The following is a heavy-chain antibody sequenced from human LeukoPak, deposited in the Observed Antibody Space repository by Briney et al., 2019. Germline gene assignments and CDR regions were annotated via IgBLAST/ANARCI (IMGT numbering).Heavy chain of an antibody. CDR2: VNYSGTT. D-gene: IGHD6-13*01. CDR1: GGSISSGGFY. J-gene: IGHJ5*02. Sequence: SETLSLICTVSGGSISSGGFYWGWIRQPPGKGLEWIGTVNYSGTTYYSPSLRSRVTISVDPSKEQFSLKLTSVTAADTAIYYCARQSPNRYSSKWYNWIDPWGQGTLATVSS. V-gene: IGHV4-39*01. CDR3: ARQSPNRYSSKWYNWIDP.